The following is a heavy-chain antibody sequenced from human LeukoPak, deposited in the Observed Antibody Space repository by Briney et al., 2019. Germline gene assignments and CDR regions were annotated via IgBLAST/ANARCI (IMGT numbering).Heavy chain of an antibody. CDR3: VKSGGYGLIDY. D-gene: IGHD6-19*01. CDR2: IYYTGST. CDR1: GASISGSGYY. Sequence: SETLSLTCAVSGASISGSGYYLGWIRQPPGKGLEWIGNIYYTGSTYYNASLQSRVTISIDMSKNQFSLRLSSVIAVDTAMYYCVKSGGYGLIDYWGQGTLVTVSS. V-gene: IGHV4-39*01. J-gene: IGHJ4*02.